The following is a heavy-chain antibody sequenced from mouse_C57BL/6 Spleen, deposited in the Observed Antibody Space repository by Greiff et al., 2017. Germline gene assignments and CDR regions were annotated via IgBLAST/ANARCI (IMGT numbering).Heavy chain of an antibody. V-gene: IGHV1-52*01. CDR1: GYTFTSYW. J-gene: IGHJ2*01. CDR2: IDPSDSET. CDR3: ARDYDNYFDY. Sequence: QVQLQQPGAELVRPGSSVKLSCKASGYTFTSYWMHWVKQRPIQGLEWIGNIDPSDSETDYNQKFKDKATLTVDKSSSTAYMQLSSLTSEDSAVYYCARDYDNYFDYWGQGTTLTVSS. D-gene: IGHD2-4*01.